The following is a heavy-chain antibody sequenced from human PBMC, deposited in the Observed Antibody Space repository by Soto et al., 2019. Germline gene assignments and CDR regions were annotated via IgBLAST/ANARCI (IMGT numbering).Heavy chain of an antibody. CDR2: VNWNGGST. D-gene: IGHD1-1*01. V-gene: IGHV3-20*04. Sequence: EVQLVESGGGVLRPGGSLRLSCAASGFTFDDYGMSWARQAPGKGLEWVSGVNWNGGSTGYADSVKGRFTISRDNAKNSLYLQMNSMRAEDTAFYYCVRGASLNVDYWVQGTLVTVAS. J-gene: IGHJ4*02. CDR3: VRGASLNVDY. CDR1: GFTFDDYG.